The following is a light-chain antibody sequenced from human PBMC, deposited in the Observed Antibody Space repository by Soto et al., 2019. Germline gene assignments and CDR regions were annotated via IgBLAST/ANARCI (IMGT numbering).Light chain of an antibody. CDR3: QQYGSSSWT. V-gene: IGKV3-20*01. CDR2: GAA. Sequence: EIVLTQSPGTLSLSPGERATLSCRASQSVSINYLAWYQQKPGQAPRLLIYGAAIRATGIPDRFSGSGSGTDFTLTISRLEPEDFAVYYCQQYGSSSWTFGQGTKVEIK. CDR1: QSVSINY. J-gene: IGKJ1*01.